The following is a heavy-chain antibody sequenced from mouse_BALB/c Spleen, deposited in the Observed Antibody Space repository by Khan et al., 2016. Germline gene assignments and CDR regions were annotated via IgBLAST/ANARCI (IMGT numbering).Heavy chain of an antibody. CDR2: IDPPDGNT. Sequence: EVQLQESGAELVKSGATVKLSCTASGLNIKDTYMHWLKQWPEQGLEWIGRIDPPDGNTKYDQKFQGKATITGDTAYNTAYLPLSSLTSEDTAVYDCARMSRKWGQGTPLTVSS. CDR1: GLNIKDTY. V-gene: IGHV14-3*02. J-gene: IGHJ2*01. CDR3: ARMSRK.